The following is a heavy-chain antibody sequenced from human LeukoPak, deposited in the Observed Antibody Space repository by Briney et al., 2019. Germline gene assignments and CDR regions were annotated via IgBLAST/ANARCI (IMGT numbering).Heavy chain of an antibody. CDR3: AREGVYYDSRGSAFDI. D-gene: IGHD3-22*01. CDR1: GFTFSSYS. CDR2: ISSSSSTI. Sequence: PGGSLRLSCAASGFTFSSYSMNWVRQAPGKGLEWVSYISSSSSTIYYADSVKGRFTISRDNAKNSLYLQMDSLRAEDTAVYYCAREGVYYDSRGSAFDIWGQGTMVTVS. J-gene: IGHJ3*02. V-gene: IGHV3-48*04.